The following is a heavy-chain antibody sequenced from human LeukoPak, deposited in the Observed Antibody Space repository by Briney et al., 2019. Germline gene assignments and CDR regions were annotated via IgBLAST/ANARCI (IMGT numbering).Heavy chain of an antibody. CDR1: GGSFSGYY. J-gene: IGHJ4*02. CDR2: INHSGST. V-gene: IGHV4-34*01. D-gene: IGHD3-22*01. Sequence: PSETLSLTCAVYGGSFSGYYWSWIRQPPGKGLEWIGEINHSGSTNYNPSLKSRVTISVDTSKNQFSLKLSSVTAADTAVYYCAGTRDISGYDGYYFDYWGQGTLVTVSS. CDR3: AGTRDISGYDGYYFDY.